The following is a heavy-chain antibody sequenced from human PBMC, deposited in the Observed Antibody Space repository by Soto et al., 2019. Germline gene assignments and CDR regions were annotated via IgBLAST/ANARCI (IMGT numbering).Heavy chain of an antibody. J-gene: IGHJ3*02. CDR3: ARETSAPATCRADDADK. CDR1: GDTFSNYV. CDR2: IVPIFRTA. Sequence: QVQLVQSGAEVKKPGSSVKVACKVSGDTFSNYVINWVRQAPGQGLEWMGAIVPIFRTANYAQKFQGRVTITADEITITAYMELCALRSDDTATYHCARETSAPATCRADDADKWGQGTLVTVS. V-gene: IGHV1-69*12. D-gene: IGHD2-15*01.